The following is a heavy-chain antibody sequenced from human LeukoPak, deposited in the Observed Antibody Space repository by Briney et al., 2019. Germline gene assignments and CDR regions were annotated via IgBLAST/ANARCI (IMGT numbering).Heavy chain of an antibody. CDR2: IYYSRST. J-gene: IGHJ5*02. D-gene: IGHD1-26*01. CDR3: ARGGGSYQGGFDP. Sequence: SETVSLTCTVSGGSISSYCWSWIRQPPGKGLEWIGYIYYSRSTNYNPSLKSRVTISVDTSKNQFTLKLSSVTAADTAVYYCARGGGSYQGGFDPWGQRTLVTVSS. CDR1: GGSISSYC. V-gene: IGHV4-59*01.